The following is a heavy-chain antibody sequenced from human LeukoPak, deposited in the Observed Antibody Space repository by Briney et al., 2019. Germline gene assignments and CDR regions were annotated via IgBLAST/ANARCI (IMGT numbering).Heavy chain of an antibody. Sequence: SETLSLTCTVSGGSISSGGYYWSWIRQHPGKGLEWIGYIYTSGSTNYNPSLKSRVTISVDTSKNQFSLKLSSVTAADTAVYYCARLVDHDYGDYANWFDPWGQGTLVTVSS. CDR3: ARLVDHDYGDYANWFDP. D-gene: IGHD4-17*01. V-gene: IGHV4-61*08. J-gene: IGHJ5*02. CDR2: IYTSGST. CDR1: GGSISSGGYY.